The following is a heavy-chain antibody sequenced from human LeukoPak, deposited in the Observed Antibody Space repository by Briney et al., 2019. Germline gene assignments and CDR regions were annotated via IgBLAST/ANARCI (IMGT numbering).Heavy chain of an antibody. J-gene: IGHJ4*02. D-gene: IGHD6-6*01. Sequence: SETLSLTCTVSDASVSSDNYYWSWIRQPPGKGLEYIGYVYYSGSTYYNPSLTSRVTISVDTSKNHFSLNLSSVTATDTAVYYCARRKAIRPRDYYFDYWGQGTLVTVSS. CDR3: ARRKAIRPRDYYFDY. V-gene: IGHV4-61*03. CDR2: VYYSGST. CDR1: DASVSSDNYY.